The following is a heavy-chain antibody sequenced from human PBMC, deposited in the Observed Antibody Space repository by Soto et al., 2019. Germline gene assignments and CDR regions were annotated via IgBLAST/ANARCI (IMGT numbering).Heavy chain of an antibody. CDR3: AREHEQLEPDAFDI. J-gene: IGHJ3*02. D-gene: IGHD6-13*01. CDR2: IKQDGSEK. CDR1: GFTFISYW. Sequence: GGSLRLSCAASGFTFISYWMSWVRQAPGKGLEWVANIKQDGSEKYYVDSVKGRFTISRDNAKNSLYLQMNSLRAEDTAVYYCAREHEQLEPDAFDIWGQGTMVTVSS. V-gene: IGHV3-7*01.